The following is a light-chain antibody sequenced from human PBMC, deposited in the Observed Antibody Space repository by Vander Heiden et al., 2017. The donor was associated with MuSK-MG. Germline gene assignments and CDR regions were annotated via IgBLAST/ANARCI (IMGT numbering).Light chain of an antibody. J-gene: IGKJ4*01. Sequence: DIQMTQSPSSLSASIGDRVTITCRASQTINTYLNWYQQKPGSAPNLLIYAASTLQSGVPSRFSGSGSGTDFSLTNTNLQPEDFATYYCQQSYSSPTFGGGTKVEV. V-gene: IGKV1-39*01. CDR3: QQSYSSPT. CDR2: AAS. CDR1: QTINTY.